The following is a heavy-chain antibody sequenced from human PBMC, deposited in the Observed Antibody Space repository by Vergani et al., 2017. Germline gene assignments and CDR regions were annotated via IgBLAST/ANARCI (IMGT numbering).Heavy chain of an antibody. Sequence: QVQLVQSGAEVKKPGSSVKVSCKASGGTFSSYAISWVRQAPGQGLEWMGRIIPIFGTANYAQKFQGRVTITADKSTSTAYMELSSLRSEDTAVYYCAXRWGAGYDQGPSWDAFDIWGQGTMVTVSS. J-gene: IGHJ3*02. V-gene: IGHV1-69*14. D-gene: IGHD3-16*01. CDR1: GGTFSSYA. CDR2: IIPIFGTA. CDR3: AXRWGAGYDQGPSWDAFDI.